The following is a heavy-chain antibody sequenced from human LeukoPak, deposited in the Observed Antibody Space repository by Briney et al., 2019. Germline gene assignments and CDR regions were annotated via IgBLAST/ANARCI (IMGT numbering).Heavy chain of an antibody. CDR1: GFTFSSYS. Sequence: GGSLRLSCAASGFTFSSYSMNWVRQAPGKGLEWVAVISYDGSNKYYADSVKGRFTISRDNSKNTLYLQMNSLRAEDTAVYYCARDNYGFDYWGQGTLVTVSS. V-gene: IGHV3-30*03. CDR3: ARDNYGFDY. J-gene: IGHJ4*02. CDR2: ISYDGSNK. D-gene: IGHD3-10*01.